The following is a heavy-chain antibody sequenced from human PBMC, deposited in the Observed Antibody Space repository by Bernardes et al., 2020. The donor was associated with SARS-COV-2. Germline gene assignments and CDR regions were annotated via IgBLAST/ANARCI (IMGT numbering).Heavy chain of an antibody. V-gene: IGHV5-51*01. D-gene: IGHD3-3*01. CDR1: GYSVTHYW. Sequence: GASLKSSGKGSGYSVTHYWIGWVRPMPGKGLEWLGIIYPGDSDTRYSPSFQGQVTISADKSISTAYLQWSSLKASDTAMYYCARSYYNFWSGFDYWGQGTLVTVSS. CDR2: IYPGDSDT. CDR3: ARSYYNFWSGFDY. J-gene: IGHJ4*02.